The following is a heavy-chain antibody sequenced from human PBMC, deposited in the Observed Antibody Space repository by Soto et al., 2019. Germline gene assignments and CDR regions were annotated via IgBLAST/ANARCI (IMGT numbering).Heavy chain of an antibody. CDR1: GFTFSSYG. CDR3: ARDRPYYDFWSGYSTAHYGMDV. V-gene: IGHV3-33*01. CDR2: IWYDGSNK. Sequence: GGSLRLSCAASGFTFSSYGMHWVRQAPGKGLEWVAVIWYDGSNKYYADSVKGRFTISRDNSKNTLYLQMNSLRAEDTAVYYCARDRPYYDFWSGYSTAHYGMDVWGQGTTVTVS. D-gene: IGHD3-3*01. J-gene: IGHJ6*02.